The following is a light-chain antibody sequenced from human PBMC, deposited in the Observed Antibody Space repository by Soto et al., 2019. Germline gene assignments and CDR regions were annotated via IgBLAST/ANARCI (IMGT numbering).Light chain of an antibody. Sequence: DIQMTQAPSSLSASVGDRVNITCRASQNIRNSLIWYQQKPGKAPKLLISSTSSLQSGVPSRFSGSGSGTDFTLTISSLQPEDFASYYCQQSYSTPSITFGQGTRLEI. CDR2: STS. V-gene: IGKV1-39*01. J-gene: IGKJ5*01. CDR3: QQSYSTPSIT. CDR1: QNIRNS.